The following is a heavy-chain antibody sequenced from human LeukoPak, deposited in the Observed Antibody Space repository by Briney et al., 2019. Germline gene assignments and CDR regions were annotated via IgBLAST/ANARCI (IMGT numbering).Heavy chain of an antibody. V-gene: IGHV4-39*07. CDR2: IYYSGST. CDR3: ELGYCSGGSCLWYFDL. D-gene: IGHD2-15*01. CDR1: GGSISSSSYY. J-gene: IGHJ2*01. Sequence: SETLSLTCTVSGGSISSSSYYWGWIRQPPGKGLEWIGSIYYSGSTYYNPSLKSRVTISVDTSKNQFSLKLSSVTAADTAVYYCELGYCSGGSCLWYFDLWGRGTLVTVSP.